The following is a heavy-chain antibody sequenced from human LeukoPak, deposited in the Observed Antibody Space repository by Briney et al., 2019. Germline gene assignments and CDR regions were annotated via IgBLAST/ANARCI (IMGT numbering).Heavy chain of an antibody. D-gene: IGHD5-12*01. J-gene: IGHJ4*02. CDR2: INLHSGDT. CDR1: RYTXTGYY. Sequence: VKVSCKASRYTXTGYYMHLVRQAPGQGLEWMGWINLHSGDTNYAQKFQGRVTMTRDTSTCTAYMEVSRLTSDDSAVYYCAKDMRSRGYSGYDCFDYWGQGTLVTVSS. CDR3: AKDMRSRGYSGYDCFDY. V-gene: IGHV1-2*02.